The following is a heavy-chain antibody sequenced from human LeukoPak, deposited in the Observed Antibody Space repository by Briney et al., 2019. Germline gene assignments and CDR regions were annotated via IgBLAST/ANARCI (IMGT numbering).Heavy chain of an antibody. CDR3: ARVNSSGWYKSSNYYYYYYMDV. CDR2: IIPIFGTA. CDR1: GGTFSSYA. Sequence: SVKVSCKASGGTFSSYAISWVRQAPGQGLEWMGGIIPIFGTANYAQKFQGRVTITADESTSTAYMELSSLRSEDTAVYYCARVNSSGWYKSSNYYYYYYMDVWGKGTTVTVSS. D-gene: IGHD6-19*01. V-gene: IGHV1-69*01. J-gene: IGHJ6*03.